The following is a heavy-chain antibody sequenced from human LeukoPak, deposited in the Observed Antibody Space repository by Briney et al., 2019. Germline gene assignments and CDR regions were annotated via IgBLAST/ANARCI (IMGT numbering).Heavy chain of an antibody. CDR3: ASSVSSSSPYYYYYMDV. J-gene: IGHJ6*03. CDR2: IIPIFGTA. CDR1: GGTFSSYA. D-gene: IGHD6-6*01. V-gene: IGHV1-69*05. Sequence: ASVKVSCKASGGTFSSYAISWVRQAPGQGLEWMGGIIPIFGTANYAQKFQGRVTITTDESTSTAYMELSSLRSEDTAVYYCASSVSSSSPYYYYYMDVWGKGTTVTVSS.